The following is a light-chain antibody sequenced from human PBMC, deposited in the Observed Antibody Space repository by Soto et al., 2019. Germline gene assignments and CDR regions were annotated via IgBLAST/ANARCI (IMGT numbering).Light chain of an antibody. V-gene: IGKV3-11*01. CDR2: DAS. CDR1: QSVSSY. J-gene: IGKJ1*01. CDR3: HHYET. Sequence: EIVLTQSPATLSLSPGERATLSCRASQSVSSYLAWYQQKPGQAPRLLIYDASTRATGIPARFSGSGAGTEFTLTISRLEPEDVTVYYCHHYETFGQGTKVDIK.